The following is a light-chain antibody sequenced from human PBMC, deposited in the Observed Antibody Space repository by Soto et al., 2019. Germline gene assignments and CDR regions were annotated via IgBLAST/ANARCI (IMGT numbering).Light chain of an antibody. Sequence: DIQMTQSPSSLSASVGDRVTITCRASQSIINYLNWYQQNPGKAPKILIYTASNLQSGVPSRFSGTGSGTEFTLTISRLQPEDSATYYCQQTYSTLFTFGPGTKVEIK. CDR1: QSIINY. CDR2: TAS. V-gene: IGKV1-39*01. CDR3: QQTYSTLFT. J-gene: IGKJ3*01.